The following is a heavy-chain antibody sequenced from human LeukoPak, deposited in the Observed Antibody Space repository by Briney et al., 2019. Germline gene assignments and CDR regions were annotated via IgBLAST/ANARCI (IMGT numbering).Heavy chain of an antibody. CDR2: INPNSGGT. CDR1: GYTFTGYY. D-gene: IGHD2/OR15-2a*01. V-gene: IGHV1-2*02. J-gene: IGHJ3*02. Sequence: ASVKVSCKASGYTFTGYYMHWVRQAPGQGLEWMGWINPNSGGTHYAQKFQGSVTMTRDTSITTAYMDLSRLTSDDTAVYYCARVASIIAPDAFDIWGQGTMVTVSS. CDR3: ARVASIIAPDAFDI.